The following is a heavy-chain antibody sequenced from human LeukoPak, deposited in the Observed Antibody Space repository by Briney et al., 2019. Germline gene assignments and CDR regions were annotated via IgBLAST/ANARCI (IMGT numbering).Heavy chain of an antibody. CDR3: ARHVDTATDYFDY. J-gene: IGHJ4*02. V-gene: IGHV4-39*01. CDR2: IYYSGSS. D-gene: IGHD5-18*01. CDR1: GGSISSSSYY. Sequence: PSETLSLTCTVSGGSISSSSYYWGWIRQPPGKGLEWIGSIYYSGSSYYNPSLKSRVTISVHTSKNQFSLKLNSVTAADTAVYYCARHVDTATDYFDYWGQGTLVTVSS.